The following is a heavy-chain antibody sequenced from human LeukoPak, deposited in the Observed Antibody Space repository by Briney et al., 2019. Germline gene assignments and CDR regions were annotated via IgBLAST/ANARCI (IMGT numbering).Heavy chain of an antibody. CDR3: AKGRSDYYDSSGYGDYYYYMDV. J-gene: IGHJ6*03. D-gene: IGHD3-22*01. Sequence: GGSLRLSCAASGFIFSGYGMHWVRQAPGKGLEWVAFIRYDGSNKYYADSVKGRFTISRDNSKNTLYLQMNSLRAEDTAVYYCAKGRSDYYDSSGYGDYYYYMDVWGKGTTVTISS. V-gene: IGHV3-30*02. CDR1: GFIFSGYG. CDR2: IRYDGSNK.